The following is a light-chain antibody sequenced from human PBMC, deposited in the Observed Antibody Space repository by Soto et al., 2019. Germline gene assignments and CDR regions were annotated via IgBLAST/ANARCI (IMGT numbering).Light chain of an antibody. V-gene: IGKV1-39*01. CDR1: QRISTY. Sequence: DIQMTQSPSSLSASVGDRVTITCRAGQRISTYLNWYQQKPGKAPKLLIYAASSLQSGVPSRFSGSGSGTDFTLAINSLQPEDFATYYCQQSYNTPRTFGQGTKVEIK. CDR3: QQSYNTPRT. CDR2: AAS. J-gene: IGKJ1*01.